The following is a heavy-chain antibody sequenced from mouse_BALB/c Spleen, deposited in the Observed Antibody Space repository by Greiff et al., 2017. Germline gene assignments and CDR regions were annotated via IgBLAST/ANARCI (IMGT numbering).Heavy chain of an antibody. CDR2: IYPYNGGT. CDR3: ARSRDYYGSSMYFDV. CDR1: GYTFTDYN. V-gene: IGHV1S29*02. D-gene: IGHD1-1*01. Sequence: EVKLMESGPELVKPGASVKISCKASGYTFTDYNMHWVKQSHGKSLEWIGYIYPYNGGTGYNQKFKSKATLTVDNSSSTAYMELRSLTSEDSAVYYCARSRDYYGSSMYFDVWGAGTTVTVSS. J-gene: IGHJ1*01.